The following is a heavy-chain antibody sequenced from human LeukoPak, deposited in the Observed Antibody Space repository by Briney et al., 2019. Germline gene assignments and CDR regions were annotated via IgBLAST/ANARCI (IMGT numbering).Heavy chain of an antibody. V-gene: IGHV3-30*01. CDR1: GFTFSSYG. CDR2: ISYDGSNK. D-gene: IGHD6-13*01. J-gene: IGHJ4*02. Sequence: PGRALRLSCAASGFTFSSYGMHWVRQAPGKGREWVAVISYDGSNKYYADSVKDRFTISRDNSKNTLYLQMNSLRAADTAVYYCASIPAAADLLWGQGTLVTVSS. CDR3: ASIPAAADLL.